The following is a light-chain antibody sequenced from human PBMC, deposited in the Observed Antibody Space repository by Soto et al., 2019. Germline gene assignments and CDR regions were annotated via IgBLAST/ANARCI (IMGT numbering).Light chain of an antibody. CDR1: NIGSYS. V-gene: IGLV3-21*04. CDR3: QVWCSRIDHVV. Sequence: SYELTQPPSVSVAPGKTARITCGGNNIGSYSVHWYQQRPGQAPVLVIYYDSDRPSGIPERFSGTNSGNTATLTISRVEAGDEADYYCQVWCSRIDHVVFGGGTKLTLL. J-gene: IGLJ2*01. CDR2: YDS.